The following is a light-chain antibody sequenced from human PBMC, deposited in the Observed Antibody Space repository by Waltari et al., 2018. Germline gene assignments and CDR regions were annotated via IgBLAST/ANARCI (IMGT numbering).Light chain of an antibody. CDR3: ATWDDSLNGRV. J-gene: IGLJ3*02. CDR1: SSNIGSNT. Sequence: QSVLTQPPSASGTPRQRVTISCSGSSSNIGSNTVNWYQQLSGTAPKLLIYSNNQRPSGVPDRFSGSKSGTSASLAISGLQSEDEADYYCATWDDSLNGRVFGGGTKLTVL. CDR2: SNN. V-gene: IGLV1-44*01.